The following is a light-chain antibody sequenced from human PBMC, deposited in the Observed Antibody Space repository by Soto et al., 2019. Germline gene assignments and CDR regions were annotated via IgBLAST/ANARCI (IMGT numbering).Light chain of an antibody. CDR1: QSVTGSY. CDR3: KQYGSSPIT. V-gene: IGKV3-20*01. CDR2: GAS. Sequence: EIVLTQSPGTLSLSPGEGGTLSCRASQSVTGSYLAWYQQKPGQAHRLLIYGASSRATGIPDRFSGSASGTDFTLTIRRLEPEDFAVYYRKQYGSSPITFGQGTRLEIK. J-gene: IGKJ5*01.